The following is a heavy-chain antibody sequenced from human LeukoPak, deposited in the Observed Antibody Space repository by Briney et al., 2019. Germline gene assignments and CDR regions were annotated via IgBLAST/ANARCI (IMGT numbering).Heavy chain of an antibody. CDR3: ARGSYNWNDASWVQGNWFDP. Sequence: PGGSLRLSCAASGFIFSSYGMHWVRQAPGKGLEWVAVIWYDGSNKYYTDSVKGRFTISRDNSKNTVSLQMNSLRAEDTAVYYCARGSYNWNDASWVQGNWFDPWGQGTLVTVSS. CDR1: GFIFSSYG. CDR2: IWYDGSNK. V-gene: IGHV3-33*01. D-gene: IGHD1-20*01. J-gene: IGHJ5*02.